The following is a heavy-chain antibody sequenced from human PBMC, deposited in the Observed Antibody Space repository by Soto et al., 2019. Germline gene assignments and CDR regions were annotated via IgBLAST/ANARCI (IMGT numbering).Heavy chain of an antibody. CDR3: ARAIYSSSWYPHNRFDP. CDR1: GYTFTSYG. CDR2: ISAYNGNT. J-gene: IGHJ5*02. D-gene: IGHD6-13*01. Sequence: ASVKVSCKASGYTFTSYGISWVRQAPGQGLEWMGWISAYNGNTNYAQKLQGRVTMTTDTSTSTAYMELRSLRSDDTAVYYCARAIYSSSWYPHNRFDPWGQGTLVTVSS. V-gene: IGHV1-18*01.